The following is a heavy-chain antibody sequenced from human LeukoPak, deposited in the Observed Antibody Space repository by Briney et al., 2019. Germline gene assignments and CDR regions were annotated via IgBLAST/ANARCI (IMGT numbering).Heavy chain of an antibody. CDR3: ARIRRVPAAMVYYYYYYMDV. D-gene: IGHD2-2*01. Sequence: GSSVKVSXKASGGTFSSYAISWVRQAPGQGLEWMGGIIPIFGTANYAQKFQGRVTITTDESTSTAYMELSSLRSEDTAVYYCARIRRVPAAMVYYYYYYMDVWGKGTTVTVSS. CDR2: IIPIFGTA. V-gene: IGHV1-69*05. CDR1: GGTFSSYA. J-gene: IGHJ6*03.